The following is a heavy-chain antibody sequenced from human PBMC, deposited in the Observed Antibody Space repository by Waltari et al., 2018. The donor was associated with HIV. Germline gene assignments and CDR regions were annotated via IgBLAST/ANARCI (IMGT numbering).Heavy chain of an antibody. CDR3: ARGPLTTPRGYFDS. CDR2: MNPNSGNT. D-gene: IGHD4-17*01. J-gene: IGHJ4*02. Sequence: QVQLVQSGAEVKKPGASVKVSCKASGYTFTSYDINWVRQATGQGPEWMGWMNPNSGNTGYAQRFQGRVTMTRNTSISTAYMELSSLRSEDTAVDYCARGPLTTPRGYFDSWGQGTLVTVSS. CDR1: GYTFTSYD. V-gene: IGHV1-8*01.